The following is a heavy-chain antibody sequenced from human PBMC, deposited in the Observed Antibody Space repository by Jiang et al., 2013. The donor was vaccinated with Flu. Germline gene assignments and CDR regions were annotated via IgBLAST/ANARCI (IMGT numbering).Heavy chain of an antibody. CDR1: GYTFTGYY. V-gene: IGHV1-2*02. CDR2: INPNSGGT. CDR3: ARIRPTNQKEAAAGTFSGDY. D-gene: IGHD6-13*01. J-gene: IGHJ4*02. Sequence: GAEVKKPGASVKVSCKASGYTFTGYYMHWVRQAPGQGLEWMGWINPNSGGTNYAQKFQGRVTMTRDTSISTAYMELSRLRSDDTAVYYCARIRPTNQKEAAAGTFSGDYWGQGTLVTVSS.